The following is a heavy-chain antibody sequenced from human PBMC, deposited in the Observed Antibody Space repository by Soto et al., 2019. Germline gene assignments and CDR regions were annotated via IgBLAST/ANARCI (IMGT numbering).Heavy chain of an antibody. J-gene: IGHJ6*02. CDR2: ISWNSGSI. CDR1: GFTFDDYA. D-gene: IGHD3-3*01. Sequence: GGSLRLSCAASGFTFDDYAMHWVRQAPGKGLEWVSGISWNSGSIGYADSVKGRFTISRDNAKNSLYLQMNSLRAEDTALYYCAKDIAIFGVVIMNYYYGMDVWGQGTTVTVSS. CDR3: AKDIAIFGVVIMNYYYGMDV. V-gene: IGHV3-9*01.